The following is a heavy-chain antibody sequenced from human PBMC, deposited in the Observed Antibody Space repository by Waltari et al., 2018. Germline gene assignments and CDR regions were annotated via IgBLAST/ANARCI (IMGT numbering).Heavy chain of an antibody. CDR2: IKQDGSEK. V-gene: IGHV3-7*03. D-gene: IGHD4-17*01. Sequence: EVQLVESGGGLVQPGGSLRLSCAASGFTFSSSWMSWVRQAPGKGLEWVANIKQDGSEKYYVDSVKGRFTISRDNAKNSLYLQMNSLRAEDTAVYYCARGDGDYGFDYWGQGTLVTVSS. J-gene: IGHJ4*02. CDR3: ARGDGDYGFDY. CDR1: GFTFSSSW.